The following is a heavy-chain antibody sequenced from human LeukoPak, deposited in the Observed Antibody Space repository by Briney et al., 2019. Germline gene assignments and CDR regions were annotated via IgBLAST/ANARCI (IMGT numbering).Heavy chain of an antibody. D-gene: IGHD3-22*01. Sequence: GGSLRLSCAASGFTFSSNYMSWVRQAPGKGLEWVSLIYGGGSTYYADSVKGRFTISRDTSKNTLFLQMDSLRAEDTAVYYCARDHPIARDSSGYYYSFYFDYWGQGTLVTVSS. CDR2: IYGGGST. J-gene: IGHJ4*02. CDR1: GFTFSSNY. V-gene: IGHV3-66*02. CDR3: ARDHPIARDSSGYYYSFYFDY.